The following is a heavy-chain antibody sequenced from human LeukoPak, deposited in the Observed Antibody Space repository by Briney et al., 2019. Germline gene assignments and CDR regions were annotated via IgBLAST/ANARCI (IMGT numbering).Heavy chain of an antibody. CDR2: ISQSGST. J-gene: IGHJ6*02. V-gene: IGHV4-34*01. Sequence: SSETLSLTCAVYGGSFSGYYWNWIRQPPGRGLEWIREISQSGSTNYNPSLKSRITMSVDTSKNQFSLQLRSMTAADTAVYFCARATDDEFYLYYGMDVWGQGTTVTVSS. CDR3: ARATDDEFYLYYGMDV. CDR1: GGSFSGYY. D-gene: IGHD3-16*01.